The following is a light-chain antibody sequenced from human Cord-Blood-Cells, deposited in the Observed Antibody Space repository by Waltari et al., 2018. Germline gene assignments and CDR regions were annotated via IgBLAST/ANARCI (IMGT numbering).Light chain of an antibody. CDR2: EVS. Sequence: QSALTQPASVSGSPGQSITISCTGTSSDVGSYNLVSWYQQHPGNAPKLMIYEVSKRPSGVSNRFSGSKSGNTASLTISGLQAEDEADYYCCSYAGSSTNYVFGTGTKVTVL. J-gene: IGLJ1*01. CDR3: CSYAGSSTNYV. CDR1: SSDVGSYNL. V-gene: IGLV2-23*02.